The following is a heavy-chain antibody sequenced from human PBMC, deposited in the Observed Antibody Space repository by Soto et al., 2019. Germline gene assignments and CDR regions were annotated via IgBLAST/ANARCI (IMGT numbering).Heavy chain of an antibody. Sequence: ASVDVSCKSSGYTLTSYYSSWMRQTNGQGLEWMGWMNPNSGNTYYAQKLQGRVTMTTNTSMSAAYMELSSLRFEDTAVYYCARGQVGATPYYFDYWGQGILVTVSS. J-gene: IGHJ4*02. CDR2: MNPNSGNT. D-gene: IGHD1-26*01. V-gene: IGHV1-8*01. CDR3: ARGQVGATPYYFDY. CDR1: GYTLTSYY.